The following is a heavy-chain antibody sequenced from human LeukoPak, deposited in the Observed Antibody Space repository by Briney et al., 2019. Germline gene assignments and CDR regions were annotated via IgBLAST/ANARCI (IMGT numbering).Heavy chain of an antibody. J-gene: IGHJ4*02. CDR3: ARDRLDTAMTLDY. V-gene: IGHV4-38-2*02. Sequence: PSETLSLTCTVSGYSISSGYYWGWIRQPPGKGLEWIGSIYHSGSTYYNPSLKSRVTISVDTSKNQFSLKLSSVTAADTTVYYCARDRLDTAMTLDYWGQGTLVTVSS. CDR1: GYSISSGYY. CDR2: IYHSGST. D-gene: IGHD5-18*01.